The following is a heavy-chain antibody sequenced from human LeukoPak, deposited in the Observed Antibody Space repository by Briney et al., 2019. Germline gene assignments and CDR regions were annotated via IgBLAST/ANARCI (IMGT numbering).Heavy chain of an antibody. V-gene: IGHV3-21*01. D-gene: IGHD6-6*01. CDR1: GFSFSSYT. J-gene: IGHJ1*01. CDR2: ITSSSIYI. CDR3: ARDVSSSSSPEYFQH. Sequence: GGSLRLSCAASGFSFSSYTMNWVRQAPGKGLEWVSSITSSSIYIFYADSVKGRFTISRDNAKNSLYLQMNSLRAEDTAVYYCARDVSSSSSPEYFQHWGQGTLVTASS.